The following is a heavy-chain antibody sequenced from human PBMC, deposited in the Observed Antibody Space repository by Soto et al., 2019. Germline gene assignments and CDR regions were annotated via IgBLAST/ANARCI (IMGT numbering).Heavy chain of an antibody. J-gene: IGHJ5*02. CDR1: GFTVSSNY. Sequence: GGSLRLSCAASGFTVSSNYMSWVRQAPGKGLEWVPVIYSGGSTYYADSMKGRFTISRHNSKNTLYLQMNSLRAEDTAVYYCARTYYDLWSGYSTWFDPWGQGTLVTVSS. CDR3: ARTYYDLWSGYSTWFDP. D-gene: IGHD3-3*01. V-gene: IGHV3-53*04. CDR2: IYSGGST.